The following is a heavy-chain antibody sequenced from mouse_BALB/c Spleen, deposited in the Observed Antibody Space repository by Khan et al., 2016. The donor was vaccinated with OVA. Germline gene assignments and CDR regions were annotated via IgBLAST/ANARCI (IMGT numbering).Heavy chain of an antibody. J-gene: IGHJ3*01. CDR3: AREWGDWFAY. CDR2: IYPGSNNT. CDR1: GYTFTDYN. Sequence: QVQLQQSGAELARPGASVKLSCKASGYTFTDYNINWVKQRTGQGLEWIGEIYPGSNNTYYNEKFKGKATLTADKSSSTAYIQLSSLTSEDSAVYFCAREWGDWFAYWGQGTLVTVSA. V-gene: IGHV1-77*01.